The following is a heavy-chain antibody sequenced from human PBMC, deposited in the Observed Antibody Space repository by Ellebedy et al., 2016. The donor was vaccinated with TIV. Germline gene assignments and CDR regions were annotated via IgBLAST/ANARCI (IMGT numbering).Heavy chain of an antibody. CDR2: INPDNGDT. Sequence: AASVKISCKASGDTFTTSYMQWVRQAPGQRPEWMGWINPDNGDTKHSQKFQARVTITRDTFASTAYMELSSLRSEDTAVYHCARARGGCSGDGCYSDFDFWGQGTLVTVSS. V-gene: IGHV1-3*01. J-gene: IGHJ4*02. CDR1: GDTFTTSY. D-gene: IGHD2-15*01. CDR3: ARARGGCSGDGCYSDFDF.